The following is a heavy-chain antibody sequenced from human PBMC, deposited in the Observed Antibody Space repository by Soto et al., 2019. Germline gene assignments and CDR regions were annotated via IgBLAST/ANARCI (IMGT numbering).Heavy chain of an antibody. CDR3: AKRGAPPDY. V-gene: IGHV3-23*01. D-gene: IGHD3-16*01. J-gene: IGHJ4*02. CDR2: ISGSGGRI. Sequence: EVQMLESGGGLVQPGGSLRLSCAASGFSFSSYAMSWVRQAPGRGLEWVSTISGSGGRIYYTDSVKGRFTISRDNSKNPLYLQMNSLRAEDTAIYYCAKRGAPPDYWGQGTLVTVSS. CDR1: GFSFSSYA.